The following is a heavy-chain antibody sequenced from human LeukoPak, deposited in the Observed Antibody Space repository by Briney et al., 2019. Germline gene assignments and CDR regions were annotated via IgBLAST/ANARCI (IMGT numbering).Heavy chain of an antibody. Sequence: SETLSLTCTVSGGSISSSSYYWGWIRQPPGKGLEWIGSIYYSGSTYYNPSLKSRVTISVDTSKNQFSLKLSSVTAADTAVYYCARRQNYYDSSGYNTVRRAAFDYWGQGTLVTASS. V-gene: IGHV4-39*01. CDR3: ARRQNYYDSSGYNTVRRAAFDY. D-gene: IGHD3-22*01. CDR1: GGSISSSSYY. CDR2: IYYSGST. J-gene: IGHJ4*02.